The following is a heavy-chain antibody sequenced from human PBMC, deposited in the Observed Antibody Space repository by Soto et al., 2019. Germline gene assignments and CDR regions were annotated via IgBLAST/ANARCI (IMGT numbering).Heavy chain of an antibody. D-gene: IGHD2-15*01. CDR2: ISYDGSNK. J-gene: IGHJ4*02. V-gene: IGHV3-30*18. Sequence: PGGSLRLSCAASGVTFSSYGMDGVRQAPGKGLEWVAVISYDGSNKYYADSVKGRFTISRDNSKNTLYLQMNSLRAEDTAVYYCAKALCSGGSCYFIGSNFDYWGQGTLVTVSS. CDR3: AKALCSGGSCYFIGSNFDY. CDR1: GVTFSSYG.